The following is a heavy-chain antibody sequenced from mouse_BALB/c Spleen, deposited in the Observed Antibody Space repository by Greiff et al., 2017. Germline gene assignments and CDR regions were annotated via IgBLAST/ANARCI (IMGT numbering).Heavy chain of an antibody. CDR2: ISSGGSYT. Sequence: EVHLVESGGGLVKPGGSLKLSCAASGFTFSSYAMSWVRQSPEKRLEWVAEISSGGSYTYYPDTVTGRFTISRDNAKNTLYLEMSSLRSEDTAMYYYARDYEGMDYWGQGTSVTVSS. CDR3: ARDYEGMDY. J-gene: IGHJ4*01. CDR1: GFTFSSYA. V-gene: IGHV5-9-4*01. D-gene: IGHD2-3*01.